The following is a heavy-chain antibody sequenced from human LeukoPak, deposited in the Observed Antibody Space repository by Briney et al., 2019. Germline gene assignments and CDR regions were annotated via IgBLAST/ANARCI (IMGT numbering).Heavy chain of an antibody. CDR3: AREARGYCSSTSCYSRNAFDI. CDR2: MNPNSGNT. J-gene: IGHJ3*02. Sequence: GASVKVSCKSSGYTFTSCDINWVRQATGQGLEWMGWMNPNSGNTGYAQKFQGRVTMTRNTSISTAYMELSSLRSEDTAVYYCAREARGYCSSTSCYSRNAFDIWGQGTMVTVSS. D-gene: IGHD2-2*02. CDR1: GYTFTSCD. V-gene: IGHV1-8*01.